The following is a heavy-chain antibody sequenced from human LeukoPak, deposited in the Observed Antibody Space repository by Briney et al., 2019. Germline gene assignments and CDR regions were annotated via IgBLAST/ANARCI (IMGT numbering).Heavy chain of an antibody. CDR2: INHSGST. D-gene: IGHD3-10*01. J-gene: IGHJ6*03. CDR1: GGSFSGYY. CDR3: AGNYYGSGSYYLPLYYYYYMDV. Sequence: SETLSLTCAVYGGSFSGYYWSWIRQPPGKGLEWIGEINHSGSTNYNPSLKSRVTISVDTSKNQFSLKLSSVTAADTAVYYCAGNYYGSGSYYLPLYYYYYMDVWGKGTTVTISS. V-gene: IGHV4-34*01.